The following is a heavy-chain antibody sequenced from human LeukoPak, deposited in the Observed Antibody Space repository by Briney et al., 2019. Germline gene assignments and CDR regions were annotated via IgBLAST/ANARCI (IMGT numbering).Heavy chain of an antibody. CDR1: GGSISSYY. V-gene: IGHV4-59*01. J-gene: IGHJ4*02. CDR2: IYYSGST. Sequence: SETLSLTCTVSGGSISSYYWSWIRQPPGKGLEWIGYIYYSGSTNYNPSLKSRVTISVDTSKNQFSLKLSSVTAADTAVYYCARSRRSPRRRDGYNFSYFDYWGQGTLITVSS. D-gene: IGHD5-24*01. CDR3: ARSRRSPRRRDGYNFSYFDY.